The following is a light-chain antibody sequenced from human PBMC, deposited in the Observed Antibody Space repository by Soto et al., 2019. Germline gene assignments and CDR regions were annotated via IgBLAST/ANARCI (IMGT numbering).Light chain of an antibody. CDR2: DVT. J-gene: IGLJ1*01. CDR1: TNDVGNYYY. V-gene: IGLV2-11*01. CDR3: CSYAGSYSYV. Sequence: QSVLTQPRSVSGSPGQSVTISCTGTTNDVGNYYYVSWYQQHPSKAPKLMIYDVTKRPSGVPDRFSGSKSGNTASLTISGLQAEDEADYYCCSYAGSYSYVFGTGTKLTVL.